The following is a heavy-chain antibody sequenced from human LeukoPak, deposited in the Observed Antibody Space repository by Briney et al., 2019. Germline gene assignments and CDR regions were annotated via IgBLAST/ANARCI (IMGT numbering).Heavy chain of an antibody. D-gene: IGHD1-26*01. V-gene: IGHV3-23*01. CDR1: GFTFSSYA. CDR2: ISGSGGST. Sequence: GGSLRLSCAASGFTFSSYAMSWVRQAPGKGLEWVSAISGSGGSTYYADSVKGRFTISRDNSKNTLYLQMNSLKTEDTAVYYCTTYRIVGATRSEYWGQGTLVTVSS. CDR3: TTYRIVGATRSEY. J-gene: IGHJ4*02.